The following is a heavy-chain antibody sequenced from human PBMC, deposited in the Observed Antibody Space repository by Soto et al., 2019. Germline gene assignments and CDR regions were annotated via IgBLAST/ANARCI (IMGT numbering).Heavy chain of an antibody. V-gene: IGHV1-2*04. CDR2: INPNSGGT. CDR3: AIDRTTIAAATRNWFDP. J-gene: IGHJ5*02. CDR1: GYTFTGYY. Sequence: ASVKVSCKASGYTFTGYYMHWVRQAPGQGLEWMGWINPNSGGTNYAQKFQGWVTMTRDTSISTAYMELSRLRSDDTAVYYCAIDRTTIAAATRNWFDPSAQGTLVTVSS. D-gene: IGHD6-13*01.